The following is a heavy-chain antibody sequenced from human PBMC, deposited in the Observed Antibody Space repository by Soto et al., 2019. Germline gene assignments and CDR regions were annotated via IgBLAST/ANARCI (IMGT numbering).Heavy chain of an antibody. D-gene: IGHD4-17*01. J-gene: IGHJ6*03. CDR1: GFTFGDYA. CDR2: IRSKAYGGTT. Sequence: TGGSLRLSCTASGFTFGDYAMSWFRQAPGKGLEWVGFIRSKAYGGTTEYAASVKGRFTISRDDSKSIAYLQMNSLKTEDTAVYYCTRDHDGYDYGDRNQAWYYMDVWGKGTTVTVSS. CDR3: TRDHDGYDYGDRNQAWYYMDV. V-gene: IGHV3-49*03.